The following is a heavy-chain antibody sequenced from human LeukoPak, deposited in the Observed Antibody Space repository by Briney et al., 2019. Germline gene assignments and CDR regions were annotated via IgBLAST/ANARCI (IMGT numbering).Heavy chain of an antibody. CDR3: ARGGQYYDSAFDI. Sequence: PGGSLRLSCVASGFILSTSEMNWVRQAPGKGLEWVSFIATDGTIYYADSVKGRFTLSRDNAKNSLYLQMNSLRAEDMAVYYCARGGQYYDSAFDIWGQGTMVTVSS. CDR2: IATDGTI. J-gene: IGHJ3*02. D-gene: IGHD3-22*01. V-gene: IGHV3-48*03. CDR1: GFILSTSE.